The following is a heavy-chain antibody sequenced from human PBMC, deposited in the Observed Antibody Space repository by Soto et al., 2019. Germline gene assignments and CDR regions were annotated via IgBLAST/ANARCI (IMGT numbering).Heavy chain of an antibody. Sequence: QVQHVQSGAEVKKPGDSVKVSCKASGYSFTGHYMHWVRRAPGQGLEWMGWVNLNTGGTDYAQECQGRVTMTTATSIRTVYLEVTRLKFDDTAIYYCARDPSSFLGRVYGMDVWGQGTEVTVSS. CDR3: ARDPSSFLGRVYGMDV. CDR1: GYSFTGHY. J-gene: IGHJ6*02. V-gene: IGHV1-2*02. CDR2: VNLNTGGT.